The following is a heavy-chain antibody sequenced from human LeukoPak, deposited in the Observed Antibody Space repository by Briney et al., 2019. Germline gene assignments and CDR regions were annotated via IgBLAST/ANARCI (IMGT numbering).Heavy chain of an antibody. CDR1: GGSLNSYY. D-gene: IGHD2-2*01. CDR3: ARDLRGSSCYDY. CDR2: IYYSGST. J-gene: IGHJ4*02. V-gene: IGHV4-59*01. Sequence: PSETLSLTCPVSGGSLNSYYWSWIRRPPGKGLEWIGYIYYSGSTNYNPSLKSRVTISVDTSKNQFSLKLSSVTAADTAVYYCARDLRGSSCYDYWGQGTLVTVSS.